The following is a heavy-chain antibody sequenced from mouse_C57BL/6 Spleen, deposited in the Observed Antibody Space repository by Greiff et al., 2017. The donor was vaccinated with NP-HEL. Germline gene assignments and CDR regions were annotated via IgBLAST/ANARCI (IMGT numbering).Heavy chain of an antibody. CDR2: INPSNGGT. J-gene: IGHJ1*03. V-gene: IGHV1-53*01. CDR3: ARKIYYDYDDWYFDV. D-gene: IGHD2-4*01. Sequence: QVQLQQPGTELVKPGASVKLSCKASGYTFTSYWMHWVKQRPGQGLEWIGNINPSNGGTNYNEKFKSKATLTVDKSSSTAYMQLSSLTSEDSAVYYCARKIYYDYDDWYFDVWGTGTTVTVSS. CDR1: GYTFTSYW.